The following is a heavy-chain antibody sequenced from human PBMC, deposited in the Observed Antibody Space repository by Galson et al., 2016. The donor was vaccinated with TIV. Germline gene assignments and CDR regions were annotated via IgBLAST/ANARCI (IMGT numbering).Heavy chain of an antibody. Sequence: SLRLSCAASGLSVSINYMTWVRQAPGKGLEWVSLISDDGNTYYADSVKGRFTISRDNSKNTLYLQMNTLRVEDTAVYFSARDRVVDATYYYYYYGMDVWGQGTAVTVSS. V-gene: IGHV3-66*02. CDR3: ARDRVVDATYYYYYYGMDV. CDR1: GLSVSINY. CDR2: ISDDGNT. D-gene: IGHD3-22*01. J-gene: IGHJ6*02.